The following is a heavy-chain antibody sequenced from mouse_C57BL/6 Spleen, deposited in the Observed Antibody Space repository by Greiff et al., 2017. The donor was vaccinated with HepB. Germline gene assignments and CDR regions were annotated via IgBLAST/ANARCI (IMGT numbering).Heavy chain of an antibody. J-gene: IGHJ2*01. CDR1: GYTFTSYW. D-gene: IGHD1-1*01. CDR3: ARPKFITTVVAPFDY. V-gene: IGHV1-55*01. CDR2: IYPGSGST. Sequence: QVQLQQPGAELVKPGASVKMSCKASGYTFTSYWITWVKQRPGQGLEWIGDIYPGSGSTNYNEKFKSKATLTVDTSSSTAYMQLSSLTSEDSAVYYCARPKFITTVVAPFDYWGQGTTLTVSS.